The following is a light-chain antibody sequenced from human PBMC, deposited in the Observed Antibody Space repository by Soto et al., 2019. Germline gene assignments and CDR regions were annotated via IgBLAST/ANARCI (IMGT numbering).Light chain of an antibody. CDR2: GAS. CDR3: QQYGSSPWT. V-gene: IGKV3-20*01. J-gene: IGKJ1*01. Sequence: EIVLTQPPGTLYLSPGERATLSCRASQSVSSSYLAGYQQKPGQAPRLLIYGASSRATGIPDRFSGSRSGTAFTLTISRLEPEGFAVYYCQQYGSSPWTFGQGTKVEI. CDR1: QSVSSSY.